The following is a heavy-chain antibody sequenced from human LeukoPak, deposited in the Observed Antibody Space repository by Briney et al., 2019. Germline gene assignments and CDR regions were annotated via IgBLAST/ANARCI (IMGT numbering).Heavy chain of an antibody. D-gene: IGHD3-22*01. J-gene: IGHJ4*02. V-gene: IGHV1-2*02. CDR2: INPNSGGT. CDR3: ARDSGNYDSSGTKFDY. Sequence: ASVKVSCKASGYTFTGYYMHWVRQAPGQGLEWMGWINPNSGGTNYAQRFQGRVTMTRDTSISTAYMELSWLTSGDTAVYYCARDSGNYDSSGTKFDYWGQGTLVTVSS. CDR1: GYTFTGYY.